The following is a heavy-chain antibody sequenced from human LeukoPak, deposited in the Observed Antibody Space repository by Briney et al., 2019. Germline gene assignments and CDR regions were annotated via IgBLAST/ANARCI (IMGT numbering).Heavy chain of an antibody. J-gene: IGHJ4*02. V-gene: IGHV3-74*01. Sequence: QTGGSLRLSCAASGFTFSSYWMHWVRQAPGKGLVWVSRINSDGSSTNYADSVKGRFTISRDNAKNTLYLQMNSLRAEDTAVYYCARGDGLGVLSGDYWGQGTLVTVSS. D-gene: IGHD3-10*01. CDR2: INSDGSST. CDR1: GFTFSSYW. CDR3: ARGDGLGVLSGDY.